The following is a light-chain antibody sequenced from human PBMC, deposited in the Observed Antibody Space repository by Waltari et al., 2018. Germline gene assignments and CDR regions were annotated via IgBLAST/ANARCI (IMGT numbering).Light chain of an antibody. V-gene: IGKV1-12*01. CDR1: QGVNSC. CDR3: QQANRFPLT. J-gene: IGKJ4*01. Sequence: DIQMTQSPSSVSASVGDKVTITCRASQGVNSCLAWYQQKPGKAPKLLIYDTSSLQTGVPSRFSGSESGTDFTLTISSLQPEDFATYYCQQANRFPLTFGGGTKVELK. CDR2: DTS.